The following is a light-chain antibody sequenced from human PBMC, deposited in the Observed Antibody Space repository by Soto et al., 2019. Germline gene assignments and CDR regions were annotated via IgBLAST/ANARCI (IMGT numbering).Light chain of an antibody. J-gene: IGKJ2*01. CDR2: GAS. Sequence: EIVLTQSPGTLSLSPGERATLSCRASQSVSSSYLAWYQQKPGQAPRLLLYGASSRATGIPHRVSGSGSVTDFTLTISRLEHEDFAVYYYQQYGSSPNTFGQGTKLEIK. CDR1: QSVSSSY. CDR3: QQYGSSPNT. V-gene: IGKV3-20*01.